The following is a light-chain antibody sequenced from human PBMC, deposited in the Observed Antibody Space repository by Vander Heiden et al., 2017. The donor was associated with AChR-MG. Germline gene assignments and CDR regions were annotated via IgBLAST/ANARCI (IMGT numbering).Light chain of an antibody. Sequence: DIVLTQSPGTLAWSPGERLTLSCRASQSVHRNYVAWYQQRVGQAPRLLIYGASNRATGIPDRFRGLGSGADFTLIINKLEPEDSAVYYCQQYGSSPWTFGQGTRVEIK. CDR3: QQYGSSPWT. J-gene: IGKJ1*01. CDR1: QSVHRNY. V-gene: IGKV3-20*01. CDR2: GAS.